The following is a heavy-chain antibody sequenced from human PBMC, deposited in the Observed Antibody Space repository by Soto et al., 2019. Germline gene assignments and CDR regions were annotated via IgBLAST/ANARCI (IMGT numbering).Heavy chain of an antibody. CDR3: VRKHNRAGCFDS. J-gene: IGHJ4*02. CDR1: GGTIGDYY. CDR2: IYYTGKT. Sequence: SETLSLTCSIPGGTIGDYYWSWIRQPPGKGLEWLAYIYYTGKTDQNPSLERRVSISLGTSKNQFSLNLRSVTAADTAVYYCVRKHNRAGCFDSWGPGILVTVSS. V-gene: IGHV4-59*01. D-gene: IGHD2-21*01.